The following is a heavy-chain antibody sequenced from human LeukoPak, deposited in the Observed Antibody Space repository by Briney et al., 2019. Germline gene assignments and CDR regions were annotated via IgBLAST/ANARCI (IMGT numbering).Heavy chain of an antibody. Sequence: GASVKVSCKASGGTFSSYAISWVRQAPGQGLEWMGGIIPIFGTANYAQKFQGRVTITTDESTSTAYMELSILRSEDTAVYYCARARSRAAAGTGGWFDPWGQGTLVTVSS. J-gene: IGHJ5*02. V-gene: IGHV1-69*05. CDR3: ARARSRAAAGTGGWFDP. CDR1: GGTFSSYA. D-gene: IGHD6-13*01. CDR2: IIPIFGTA.